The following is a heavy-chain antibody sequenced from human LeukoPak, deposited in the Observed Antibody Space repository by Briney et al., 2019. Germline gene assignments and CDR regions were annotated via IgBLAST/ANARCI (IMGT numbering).Heavy chain of an antibody. CDR1: GGTFSSYA. D-gene: IGHD3-3*01. CDR2: IIPIFGTA. CDR3: ATQTLPLRFFFSG. J-gene: IGHJ4*02. Sequence: GSSVKVSCKASGGTFSSYAISWVRQAPGQGLEWMGGIIPIFGTANYAQKFQGRVTITADESTSTAYMELSSLRSEDTAVYYCATQTLPLRFFFSGWGQGTLVTVSS. V-gene: IGHV1-69*01.